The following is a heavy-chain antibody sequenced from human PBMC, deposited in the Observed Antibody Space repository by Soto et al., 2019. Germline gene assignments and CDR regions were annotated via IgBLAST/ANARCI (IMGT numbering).Heavy chain of an antibody. CDR3: ARDPRGTTVTTRYFDY. Sequence: LRLSCAAPVFTFRSYAMHLVRQAPFKGLEWVAVISYDGSNKYYADSVKGRFTISRDNSKNTLYLQMNSLRAEDTAVYYCARDPRGTTVTTRYFDYWGQGTLVTVSS. V-gene: IGHV3-30-3*01. D-gene: IGHD4-17*01. CDR1: VFTFRSYA. CDR2: ISYDGSNK. J-gene: IGHJ4*02.